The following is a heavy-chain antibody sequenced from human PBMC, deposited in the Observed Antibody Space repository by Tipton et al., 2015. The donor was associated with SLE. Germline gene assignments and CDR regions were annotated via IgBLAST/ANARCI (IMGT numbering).Heavy chain of an antibody. CDR3: ARPIAAAEYSYYGLDV. CDR1: GFTFSTYA. Sequence: SLRLSCAASGFTFSTYAMHWVRQAPGKGLEWVAVISYDGSNKFYADSVKGRFTISRDNAKNSLYLQMSSLRAEDTAVYYCARPIAAAEYSYYGLDVWGQGTTVTVSS. D-gene: IGHD6-13*01. V-gene: IGHV3-30*04. J-gene: IGHJ6*02. CDR2: ISYDGSNK.